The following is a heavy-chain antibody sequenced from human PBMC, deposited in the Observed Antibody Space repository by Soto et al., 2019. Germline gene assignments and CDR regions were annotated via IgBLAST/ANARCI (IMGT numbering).Heavy chain of an antibody. D-gene: IGHD5-12*01. Sequence: EVQLLESGGGLVQPGGSLRLSCAASGFTFSKYDMSWFRQAPGKGLEWVSTLTSSGDSTDYADSVKGRFTISRDNSKNTLYVQMNSLRAEDTAVYFCAKGKWLDNWGQGTLVTVSS. V-gene: IGHV3-23*01. CDR1: GFTFSKYD. J-gene: IGHJ4*02. CDR2: LTSSGDST. CDR3: AKGKWLDN.